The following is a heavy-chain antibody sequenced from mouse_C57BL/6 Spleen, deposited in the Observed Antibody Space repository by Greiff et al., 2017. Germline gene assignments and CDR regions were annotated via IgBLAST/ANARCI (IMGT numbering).Heavy chain of an antibody. J-gene: IGHJ2*01. D-gene: IGHD1-1*01. CDR1: GYTFTSYW. CDR3: ARRGSSHFDY. V-gene: IGHV1-50*01. CDR2: IVPSVSYT. Sequence: QVQLQQPGAELVKPGASVKLSCKASGYTFTSYWMQWVKQRPGQGLEWIGEIVPSVSYTTYNQKFKGKATLTVDTSSSTAYMQLSSLTSEDSAVYYCARRGSSHFDYWGKGTTLTVSS.